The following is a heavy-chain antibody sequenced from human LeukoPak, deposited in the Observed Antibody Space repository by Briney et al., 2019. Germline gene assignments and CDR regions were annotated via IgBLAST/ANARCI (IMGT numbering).Heavy chain of an antibody. CDR3: ARVEPPDFWSGYYTGLYFDY. CDR1: GFTFSSYS. V-gene: IGHV3-21*01. Sequence: GGSLRLSCAASGFTFSSYSMNWVRQAPGKGLEWVSSISSSSSYIYYADSVKGRFTISRDNAKNSLYLQMNSLRAEDTAVYYCARVEPPDFWSGYYTGLYFDYWGQGTLVTVSS. CDR2: ISSSSSYI. D-gene: IGHD3-3*01. J-gene: IGHJ4*02.